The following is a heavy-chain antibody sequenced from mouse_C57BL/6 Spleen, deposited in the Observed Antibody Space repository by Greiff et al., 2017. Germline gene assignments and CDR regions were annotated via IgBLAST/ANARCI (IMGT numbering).Heavy chain of an antibody. D-gene: IGHD3-1*01. CDR2: INPSTGGT. CDR1: GYSFTGYY. Sequence: VQLQQSGPELVKPGASVKISCKASGYSFTGYYMNWVKQSPEKSLEWIGEINPSTGGTTYNQKFKAKATLTVDKSSSTAYMQLKSLTSEDSAVYYCARRSPGHYYAMDYWGQGTSVTVSS. J-gene: IGHJ4*01. CDR3: ARRSPGHYYAMDY. V-gene: IGHV1-42*01.